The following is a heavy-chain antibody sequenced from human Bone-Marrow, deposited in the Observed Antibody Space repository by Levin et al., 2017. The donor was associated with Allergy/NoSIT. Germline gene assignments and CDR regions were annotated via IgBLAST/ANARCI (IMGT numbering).Heavy chain of an antibody. Sequence: PSETLSLTCTVSGGSISSYYWSWIRQPAGKGLEWIGRIYPSGSTNYNYNPSLKSRVTMSVDTSKNQFSLKLSSVTAADTAVYYCARVGHSSGYEAEFDYWGQGTLVTVSS. CDR2: IYPSGSTNY. J-gene: IGHJ4*02. D-gene: IGHD5-12*01. CDR3: ARVGHSSGYEAEFDY. V-gene: IGHV4-4*07. CDR1: GGSISSYY.